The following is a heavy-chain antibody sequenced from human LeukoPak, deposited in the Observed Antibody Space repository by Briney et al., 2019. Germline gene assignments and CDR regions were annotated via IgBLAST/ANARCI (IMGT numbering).Heavy chain of an antibody. V-gene: IGHV4-38-2*02. CDR2: IYHSGST. D-gene: IGHD6-13*01. J-gene: IGHJ4*02. Sequence: SETLSLTCTVSGYSISSGYYWGWIRQPPGKGLEWIGSIYHSGSTYYNPSLKSRVTMSVDTSKNQFSLKLSSVTAADTAVYYCARGRYSSSFDYWGQGTLVTVSS. CDR3: ARGRYSSSFDY. CDR1: GYSISSGYY.